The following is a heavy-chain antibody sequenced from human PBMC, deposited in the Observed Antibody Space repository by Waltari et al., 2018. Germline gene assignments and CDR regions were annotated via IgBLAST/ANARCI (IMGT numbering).Heavy chain of an antibody. J-gene: IGHJ1*01. CDR1: GYSISSGYY. Sequence: QVQLQESGPGLVKPSETLSLTCTVSGYSISSGYYWGWIRQPPGKGLEWIGSIYHSGSTYYNPSLKSRVTISVDTSKNQFSLKLSSVTAADTAVYYCASYYGSGSYYNEQHWGQGTLVTVSS. CDR2: IYHSGST. CDR3: ASYYGSGSYYNEQH. D-gene: IGHD3-10*01. V-gene: IGHV4-38-2*02.